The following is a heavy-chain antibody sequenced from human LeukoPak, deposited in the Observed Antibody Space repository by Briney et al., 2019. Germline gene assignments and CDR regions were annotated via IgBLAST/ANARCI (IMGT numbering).Heavy chain of an antibody. CDR3: ARGKYSSFDI. J-gene: IGHJ4*02. CDR2: TYYRSKWSF. V-gene: IGHV6-1*01. D-gene: IGHD6-13*01. CDR1: GDSLFTNGVA. Sequence: SQTLSLTCDISGDSLFTNGVAWHWIRQPPSRGLEWLGRTYYRSKWSFEYALSVKSRISINADTSKNQFSLQLSSVTPEDTAVYYCARGKYSSFDIWGQGTLVTVSS.